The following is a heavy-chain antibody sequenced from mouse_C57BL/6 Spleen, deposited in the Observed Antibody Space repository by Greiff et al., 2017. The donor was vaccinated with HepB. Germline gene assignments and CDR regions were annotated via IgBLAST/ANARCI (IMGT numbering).Heavy chain of an antibody. CDR2: IWRGGST. D-gene: IGHD2-2*01. CDR1: GFSFTSYG. J-gene: IGHJ2*01. Sequence: VQLKQSGPGLVQPSQSLSITCTVSGFSFTSYGVHWVRQSPGKGLEWLGVIWRGGSTDYNAAFMSRLSITKDNSKSQVFFKMNSLQADDTAIYYCAKSYYGYDVHFDYWGQGTTLTVSS. CDR3: AKSYYGYDVHFDY. V-gene: IGHV2-5*01.